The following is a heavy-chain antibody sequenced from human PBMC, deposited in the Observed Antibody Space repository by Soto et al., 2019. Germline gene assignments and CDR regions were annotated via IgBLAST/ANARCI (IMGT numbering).Heavy chain of an antibody. CDR3: ARDRQYYTSDRVDY. J-gene: IGHJ4*02. D-gene: IGHD2-2*02. V-gene: IGHV1-18*01. CDR2: ISSQNGNT. CDR1: HYTFTSYG. Sequence: SGPEVKKPGASVKVSCKASHYTFTSYGVSWVRQAPGQGLEWMGWISSQNGNTVYAQNFQGRVTLTTDTSTSTAFMELRNLQSDDTALYYCARDRQYYTSDRVDYWGQGTLVTVSS.